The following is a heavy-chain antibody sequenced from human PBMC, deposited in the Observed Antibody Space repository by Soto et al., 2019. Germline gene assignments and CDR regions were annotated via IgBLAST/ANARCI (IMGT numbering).Heavy chain of an antibody. Sequence: QIRLVQSGGEVERPGASVTVSCEASGYIFTTYGRSWVRQTPAHGLEWMGWISTDSGYTQYSQFLQGRVTMTRDTSTNTGYMELRDLTSDDTGIYYCARDRPPGSLYGMDAWGQGTAVTVSS. CDR1: GYIFTTYG. J-gene: IGHJ6*02. CDR2: ISTDSGYT. CDR3: ARDRPPGSLYGMDA. V-gene: IGHV1-18*01.